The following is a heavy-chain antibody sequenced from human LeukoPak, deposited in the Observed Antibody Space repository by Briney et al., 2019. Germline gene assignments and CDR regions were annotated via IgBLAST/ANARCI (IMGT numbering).Heavy chain of an antibody. J-gene: IGHJ3*02. Sequence: SETLSLTCTVSGGSISSGDYYWSWIRQSPGKGLEWLGYIYYSGSTYYNPSLKSRVTISVDTSKNQFSLKLSSVTAADTAVYYCARDSTTITMIVVVPATRDAFGIWGQGTMVTVSS. CDR2: IYYSGST. CDR3: ARDSTTITMIVVVPATRDAFGI. D-gene: IGHD3-22*01. V-gene: IGHV4-30-4*01. CDR1: GGSISSGDYY.